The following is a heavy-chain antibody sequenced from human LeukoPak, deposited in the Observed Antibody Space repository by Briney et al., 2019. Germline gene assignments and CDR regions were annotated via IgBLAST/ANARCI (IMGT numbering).Heavy chain of an antibody. CDR3: ARANGDLNWFDP. Sequence: ASVKVSRKASGYTFTGYYMHWVRQAPGQGLEWMGWINPNSGGTNYAQKFQGRVTMTRDTSISTAYMELSRLRSDDTAVYYCARANGDLNWFDPWGQGTLVTVSS. CDR1: GYTFTGYY. D-gene: IGHD4-17*01. V-gene: IGHV1-2*02. CDR2: INPNSGGT. J-gene: IGHJ5*02.